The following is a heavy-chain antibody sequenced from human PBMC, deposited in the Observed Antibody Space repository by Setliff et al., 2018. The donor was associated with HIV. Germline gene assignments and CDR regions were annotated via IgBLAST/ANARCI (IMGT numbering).Heavy chain of an antibody. CDR3: ARTSMVRGAVWWFDP. D-gene: IGHD3-10*01. J-gene: IGHJ5*02. V-gene: IGHV5-51*01. CDR2: IYPGDSNT. CDR1: GYSFSSYS. Sequence: ESLKISCKASGYSFSSYSIAWVRQLPGKGLEWMGIIYPGDSNTRYSPSFEGQVTISADESISTAYLQWSRLKASDTAMYYCARTSMVRGAVWWFDPWGQGTLVTVSS.